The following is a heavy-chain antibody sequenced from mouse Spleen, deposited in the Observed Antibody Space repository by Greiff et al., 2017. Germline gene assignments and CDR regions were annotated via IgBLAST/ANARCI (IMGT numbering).Heavy chain of an antibody. Sequence: QVQLQQSGPELVKPGASVKISCKASAYAFSSSWMNWVKQRPGKGLEWIGRIYPGDGDTNYNGKFKGKATLTADKSSSTAYMQLSSLTSEDSAVYFCARSSSYDGYYPDYWGQGTTLTVSS. J-gene: IGHJ2*01. D-gene: IGHD2-3*01. V-gene: IGHV1-82*01. CDR1: AYAFSSSW. CDR2: IYPGDGDT. CDR3: ARSSSYDGYYPDY.